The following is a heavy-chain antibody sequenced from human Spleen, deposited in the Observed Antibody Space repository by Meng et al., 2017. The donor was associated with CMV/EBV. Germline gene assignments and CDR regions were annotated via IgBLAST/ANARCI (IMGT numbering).Heavy chain of an antibody. CDR1: GGSFSGHY. CDR3: ARGHRWFDP. V-gene: IGHV4-34*01. CDR2: INHSGST. J-gene: IGHJ5*02. Sequence: LSHTGAVYGGSFSGHYWSWIRQPPGKDLEWIGEINHSGSTNYNPSLKSRVTISVDTSKIQFSLKLSSVTAADTAVYYCARGHRWFDPWGQGTLVTVSS.